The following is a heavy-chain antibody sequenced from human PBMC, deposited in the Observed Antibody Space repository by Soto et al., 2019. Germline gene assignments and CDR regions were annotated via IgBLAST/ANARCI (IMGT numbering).Heavy chain of an antibody. V-gene: IGHV4-34*01. CDR1: GGSFSGYY. CDR3: ARGDIVVVTADIGYYYYGMEV. Sequence: SETLSLTCAVYGGSFSGYYWSWIRQPPGKGLEWIGEINHSGSTNYNPSLKSRVTISVGTSKNQFSLKRSSVTAADTAVYYCARGDIVVVTADIGYYYYGMEVWGQGTTLTVS. J-gene: IGHJ6*02. CDR2: INHSGST. D-gene: IGHD2-2*02.